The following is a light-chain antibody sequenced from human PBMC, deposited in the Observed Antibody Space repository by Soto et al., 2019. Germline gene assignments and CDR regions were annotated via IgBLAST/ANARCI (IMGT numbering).Light chain of an antibody. V-gene: IGLV4-69*01. J-gene: IGLJ3*02. CDR1: SGHSSYA. CDR3: QTWCTGTWV. CDR2: VDSDGSH. Sequence: QLVLTQSPSASASLGASVKLTCTLSSGHSSYAIAWHQQQPEKGPRYLMKVDSDGSHTKGDGIPDRFSGSSSGAERYLTISSLQSEDEADYYCQTWCTGTWVFGGGTKLTVL.